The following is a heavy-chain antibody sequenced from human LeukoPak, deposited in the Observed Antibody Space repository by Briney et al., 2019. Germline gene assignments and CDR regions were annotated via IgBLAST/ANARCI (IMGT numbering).Heavy chain of an antibody. CDR2: INPNSGGT. CDR3: ASEIWYGSSLTGLDH. Sequence: ASVKVSCKASGYTFTGYYIHWVRQAPGQGLEWMGWINPNSGGTNYAQKVQGTVTMTRDTSISEAYMELSRLRSDDTAVYYCASEIWYGSSLTGLDHWGQGTLVTVSS. CDR1: GYTFTGYY. V-gene: IGHV1-2*02. J-gene: IGHJ5*02. D-gene: IGHD6-13*01.